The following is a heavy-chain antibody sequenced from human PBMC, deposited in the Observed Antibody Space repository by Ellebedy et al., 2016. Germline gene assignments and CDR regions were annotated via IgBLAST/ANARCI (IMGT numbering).Heavy chain of an antibody. CDR3: ASVATYYYDSSGYYYDLYFQH. CDR1: GGTFSSYA. CDR2: IIPIFGTA. J-gene: IGHJ1*01. Sequence: ASVKVSCKASGGTFSSYAISWVRQAPGQGLEWMGGIIPIFGTANYAQKFQGRVTITADESTSTAYMELSSLRSEDTAVYYCASVATYYYDSSGYYYDLYFQHWGQGTLVTVSS. V-gene: IGHV1-69*13. D-gene: IGHD3-22*01.